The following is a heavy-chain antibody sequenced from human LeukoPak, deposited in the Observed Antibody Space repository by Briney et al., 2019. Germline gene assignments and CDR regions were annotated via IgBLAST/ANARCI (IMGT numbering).Heavy chain of an antibody. J-gene: IGHJ5*02. CDR2: INHSGST. D-gene: IGHD3-16*01. V-gene: IGHV4-34*01. CDR3: ARGFLGPNISERRFDP. Sequence: SETLSLTCAVYGGSFSGYYWSWIRQPPGKGLEWIGEINHSGSTNYNPPLKSRVTISVDTSKNQFSLKLSSVTAADTAVYYCARGFLGPNISERRFDPWGQGTLVTVSS. CDR1: GGSFSGYY.